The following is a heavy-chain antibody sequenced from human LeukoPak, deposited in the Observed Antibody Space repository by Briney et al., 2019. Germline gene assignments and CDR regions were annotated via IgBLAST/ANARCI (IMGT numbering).Heavy chain of an antibody. CDR2: INPSGGST. J-gene: IGHJ4*02. V-gene: IGHV1-46*01. CDR1: GYTFTSYY. CDR3: ASEFPHRLELAYFDY. Sequence: ASVKVSCKASGYTFTSYYMHWVRQAPGQGLEWMGIINPSGGSTSYAQKFQGRVTMTRDTSTSTVYMELCSLRSEDTAVYYCASEFPHRLELAYFDYWGQGTLVTVSS. D-gene: IGHD1-7*01.